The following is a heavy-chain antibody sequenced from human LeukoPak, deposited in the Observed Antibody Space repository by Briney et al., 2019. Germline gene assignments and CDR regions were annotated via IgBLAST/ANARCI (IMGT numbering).Heavy chain of an antibody. Sequence: GGSLRLSCAASGFTFSSYDMHWVRQATGKGLEWVSAIGTAGDTYYPGSVKGRFTISRENAKNSLYLQMNSLRAGDTAVYYCARAVTPGEFDYWGQGTLVTVSS. J-gene: IGHJ4*02. CDR3: ARAVTPGEFDY. D-gene: IGHD2-15*01. V-gene: IGHV3-13*01. CDR2: IGTAGDT. CDR1: GFTFSSYD.